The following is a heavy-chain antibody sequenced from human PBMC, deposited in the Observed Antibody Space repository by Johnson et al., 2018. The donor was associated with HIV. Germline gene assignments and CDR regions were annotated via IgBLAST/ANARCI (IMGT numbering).Heavy chain of an antibody. CDR2: IQYDGTDK. CDR1: GFTFSSYA. J-gene: IGHJ3*02. Sequence: QVQLVESGGGVVQPGRSLRLSCAASGFTFSSYAMHWVRQAPGKGLEWISFIQYDGTDKSYADSVEGRFTISRDNSKNTLYLQLNSLRAEDTAVYYCAKDLSGYSYGYSAFDIWGQGTMVTVSS. D-gene: IGHD5-18*01. CDR3: AKDLSGYSYGYSAFDI. V-gene: IGHV3-30*04.